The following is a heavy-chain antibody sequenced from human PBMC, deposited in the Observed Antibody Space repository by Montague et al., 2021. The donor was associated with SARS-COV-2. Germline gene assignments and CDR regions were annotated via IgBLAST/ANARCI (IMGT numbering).Heavy chain of an antibody. D-gene: IGHD3-10*01. Sequence: SETLSLTCDVSGVSINNNNCYWDWIRQPPGKGLEWIGTIYYSGSTYYNPSLKSRVTISVDTSKNQFSLRVRSVTAADTAVYYCARHLFSFSDSGALGYFDYWGHGTLVAVSS. CDR3: ARHLFSFSDSGALGYFDY. CDR1: GVSINNNNCY. V-gene: IGHV4-39*01. J-gene: IGHJ4*01. CDR2: IYYSGST.